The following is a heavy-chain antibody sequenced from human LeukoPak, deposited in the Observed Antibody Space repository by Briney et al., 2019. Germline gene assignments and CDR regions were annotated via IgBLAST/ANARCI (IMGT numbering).Heavy chain of an antibody. CDR1: GGSFSGYY. Sequence: TETLSLTCAVYGGSFSGYYWSWIRQPPGKGLEWIGEINHSGSTNYNPSLKSRVTISVDTSKNQFSLKLSSVTAADTAVYYCARVTTVTESAFDIWGQGTMVTVSS. J-gene: IGHJ3*02. CDR3: ARVTTVTESAFDI. V-gene: IGHV4-34*01. CDR2: INHSGST. D-gene: IGHD4-17*01.